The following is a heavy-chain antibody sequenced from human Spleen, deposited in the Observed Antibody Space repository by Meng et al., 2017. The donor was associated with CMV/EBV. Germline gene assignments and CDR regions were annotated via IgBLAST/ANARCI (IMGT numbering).Heavy chain of an antibody. D-gene: IGHD3-3*01. V-gene: IGHV1-18*01. J-gene: IGHJ6*02. CDR2: ISGYNGDT. CDR3: ARDSVFGVVIIGHYGMDV. Sequence: APVKVSCKASGYTFTSFSINWVRQAPGQGLEWMGWISGYNGDTNYAQKFQGRVTVTTDTSTSTAYMELRGLRSDDTAVYYCARDSVFGVVIIGHYGMDVWGQGTTVTVSS. CDR1: GYTFTSFS.